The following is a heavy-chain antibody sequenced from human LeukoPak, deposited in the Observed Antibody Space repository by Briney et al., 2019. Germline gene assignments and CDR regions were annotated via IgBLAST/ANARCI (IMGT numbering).Heavy chain of an antibody. D-gene: IGHD2-2*01. Sequence: ASVKVSCKASGYTFTSYYMHWVRQAPGQGLEWMGIINPSGGSTSYAQKFQGRVAMTRDTSTSTVYMELSSLRSEDTAVYYCARMGYCSSTSCYYYFDYWGQGTLVTVSS. V-gene: IGHV1-46*01. J-gene: IGHJ4*02. CDR1: GYTFTSYY. CDR2: INPSGGST. CDR3: ARMGYCSSTSCYYYFDY.